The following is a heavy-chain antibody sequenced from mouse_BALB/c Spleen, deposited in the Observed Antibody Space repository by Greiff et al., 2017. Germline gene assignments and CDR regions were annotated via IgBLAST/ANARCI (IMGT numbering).Heavy chain of an antibody. V-gene: IGHV6-6*02. J-gene: IGHJ4*01. D-gene: IGHD2-3*01. Sequence: EVKLVESGGGLVQPGGSMKLSCVASGFTFSSYWMSWVRQSPEKGLEWVAEIRLKSDNYATHYAESVKGKFTISRDDSKSRLYLQMNSLRAEDTGIYYCTRIYDGYYVAMDYWGQGTSVTVSS. CDR3: TRIYDGYYVAMDY. CDR1: GFTFSSYW. CDR2: IRLKSDNYAT.